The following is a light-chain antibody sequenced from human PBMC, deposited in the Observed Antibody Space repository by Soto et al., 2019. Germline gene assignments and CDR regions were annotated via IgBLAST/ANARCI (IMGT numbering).Light chain of an antibody. Sequence: ENGVTQSPGTLSLSPGERATVSCRASQSITGSYLAWYQQTPGQDPRILIYGASSRATGVQDRFSGSGSGTDFTLTISRMETEDFAVYYCKESYSIPLPFGRGTKGAIK. CDR1: QSITGSY. CDR3: KESYSIPLP. CDR2: GAS. V-gene: IGKV3-20*01. J-gene: IGKJ4*01.